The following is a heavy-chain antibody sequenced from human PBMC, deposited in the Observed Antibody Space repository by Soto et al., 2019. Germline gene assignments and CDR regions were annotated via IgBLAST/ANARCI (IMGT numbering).Heavy chain of an antibody. J-gene: IGHJ3*02. V-gene: IGHV5-10-1*01. Sequence: GESQKISCKGSGYSFTSYWISWVRQMPGKGLEWMGRIDPSDSYTNYSPSFQGHVTISADKSISTAYLQWSSLKASDTAMYYCARRPNYYDSSGYGAFDIWGQGTMVTVSS. CDR3: ARRPNYYDSSGYGAFDI. D-gene: IGHD3-22*01. CDR2: IDPSDSYT. CDR1: GYSFTSYW.